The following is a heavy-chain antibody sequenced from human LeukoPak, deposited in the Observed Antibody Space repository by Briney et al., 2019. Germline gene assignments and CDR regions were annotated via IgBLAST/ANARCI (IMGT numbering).Heavy chain of an antibody. CDR1: GGSISSYY. V-gene: IGHV4-59*01. CDR3: ARAQTYYDILTGYLRLYYFDY. CDR2: IYYSGST. J-gene: IGHJ4*02. D-gene: IGHD3-9*01. Sequence: SETLSLTCTVSGGSISSYYWSWIRQPPGKGLEWIGYIYYSGSTNYNPSLKSRVTISVDTSKNQFSLKLSSVTAADTAAYYCARAQTYYDILTGYLRLYYFDYWGQGTLVTVSS.